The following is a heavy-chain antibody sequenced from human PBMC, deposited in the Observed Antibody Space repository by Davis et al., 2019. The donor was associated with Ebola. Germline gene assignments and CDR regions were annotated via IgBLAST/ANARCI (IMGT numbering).Heavy chain of an antibody. CDR2: IYPGDSDT. V-gene: IGHV5-51*01. D-gene: IGHD1-26*01. CDR1: GYSFTGYW. J-gene: IGHJ4*02. Sequence: GESLKISCKGSGYSFTGYWIGWVRQMPGKGLEWMGIIYPGDSDTRYSPSLQGQVTISADKSISTAYLQWSSLKASDTAMYYCVRGWELVGFDYWGQGTLVTVSS. CDR3: VRGWELVGFDY.